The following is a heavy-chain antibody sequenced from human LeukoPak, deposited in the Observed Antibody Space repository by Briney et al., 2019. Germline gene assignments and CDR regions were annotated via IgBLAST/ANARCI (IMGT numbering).Heavy chain of an antibody. D-gene: IGHD1-26*01. CDR3: ARHGPSGSYSAGIVH. CDR2: VYPDDSDT. CDR1: GYSFTTHW. Sequence: GESLKISCKGSGYSFTTHWIGWVRQMPGRGLEWIGIVYPDDSDTRYSPSFQGQVTISADKSTSTAYLQWSSLKASDTAMYYCARHGPSGSYSAGIVHWGPGNLVTVSS. V-gene: IGHV5-51*01. J-gene: IGHJ4*02.